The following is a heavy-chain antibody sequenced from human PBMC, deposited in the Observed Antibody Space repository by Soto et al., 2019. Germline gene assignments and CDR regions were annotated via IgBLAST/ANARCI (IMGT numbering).Heavy chain of an antibody. Sequence: GGSLRLSCAASGFTFSSYAMSWVRQAPGKGLEWVSAISGSGGSTYYADSVKGRFTISRDNSKNTLYLQMNSLRAEDTAVYYCAKGNDVVVYHYYYYMDVWGKGTTVTVSS. J-gene: IGHJ6*03. V-gene: IGHV3-23*01. CDR2: ISGSGGST. D-gene: IGHD2-2*01. CDR1: GFTFSSYA. CDR3: AKGNDVVVYHYYYYMDV.